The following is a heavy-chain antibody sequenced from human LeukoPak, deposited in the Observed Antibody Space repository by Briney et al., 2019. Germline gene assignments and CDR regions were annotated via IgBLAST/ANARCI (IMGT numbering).Heavy chain of an antibody. J-gene: IGHJ4*02. V-gene: IGHV1-46*01. D-gene: IGHD6-19*01. CDR3: ALTKRIAVAGTIRYPYLFDY. CDR2: INPSGGST. Sequence: GASVKVSCKASGYTFTSYYMHWVRQVPGQGLEWMGIINPSGGSTSYAQKFQGRVTMTRDTSTSTVYMELSSLRSEDTAVYYCALTKRIAVAGTIRYPYLFDYWGQGTLVTVYS. CDR1: GYTFTSYY.